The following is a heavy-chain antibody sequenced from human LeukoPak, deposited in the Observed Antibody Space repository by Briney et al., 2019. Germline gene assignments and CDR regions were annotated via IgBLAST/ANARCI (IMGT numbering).Heavy chain of an antibody. V-gene: IGHV3-7*03. D-gene: IGHD3-16*01. CDR1: GFTFSSYW. Sequence: PGGSLRLSCAASGFTFSSYWMSWVRQAPGKGLEWVANIKQDGSEKYYVDSVKGRFTISRDNSKDTLYLQMNSLRAEDTAVYYCANGGGIGELPSSDAFDIWGQGTMVAVSS. CDR2: IKQDGSEK. J-gene: IGHJ3*02. CDR3: ANGGGIGELPSSDAFDI.